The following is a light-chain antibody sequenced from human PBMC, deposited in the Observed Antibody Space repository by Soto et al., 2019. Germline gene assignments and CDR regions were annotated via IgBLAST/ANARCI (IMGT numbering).Light chain of an antibody. CDR3: AAWDDSLNGWV. CDR2: SNN. Sequence: QSVLTQPPSASGTPGQRVTISCSGSHSNIGTTTVNWYQQLPGTAPKLLIYSNNQRPSGVPDRFSGSKSGTSASLAISGLQSEDEADYYCAAWDDSLNGWVFGGGTQLTVL. CDR1: HSNIGTTT. V-gene: IGLV1-44*01. J-gene: IGLJ3*02.